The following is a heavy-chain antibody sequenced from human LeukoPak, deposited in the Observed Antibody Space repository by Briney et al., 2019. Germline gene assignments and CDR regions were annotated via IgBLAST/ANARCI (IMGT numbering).Heavy chain of an antibody. Sequence: PSETLSLTCTVSGGSISSYYWSWIRQPPGKGLEWIGYIYYSGSTNYNPSLKSRVTISVDTSKNQFSLKLSSVTAADTAAYYCARGLTMVRGDDRDYWGQGTLVTVSS. J-gene: IGHJ4*02. CDR1: GGSISSYY. CDR3: ARGLTMVRGDDRDY. CDR2: IYYSGST. D-gene: IGHD3-10*01. V-gene: IGHV4-59*01.